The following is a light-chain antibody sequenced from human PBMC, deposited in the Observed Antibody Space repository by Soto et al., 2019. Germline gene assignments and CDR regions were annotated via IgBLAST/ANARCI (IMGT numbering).Light chain of an antibody. V-gene: IGLV4-69*01. J-gene: IGLJ2*01. CDR2: LNSDGSH. CDR3: QTWGTGVV. CDR1: SGHSSYA. Sequence: QAVVTQSPSASASLGASVKLTCTLSSGHSSYAIAWHQQQPEKGPRYLMKLNSDGSHSKGDGIPDRFSGSSSGAERYLTISSLQSEDEADYCCQTWGTGVVFGGGTKLTVL.